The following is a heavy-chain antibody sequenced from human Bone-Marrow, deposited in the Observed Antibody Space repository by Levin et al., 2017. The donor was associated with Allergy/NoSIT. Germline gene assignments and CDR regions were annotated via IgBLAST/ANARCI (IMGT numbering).Heavy chain of an antibody. D-gene: IGHD1-26*01. CDR1: GGSINDYY. J-gene: IGHJ4*02. Sequence: PSETLSLTCTVSGGSINDYYCSWIRQPPGKGLEWIGFIYNNGYTIYNPSLKSRVTISADTSKNQFSLKLSSVTAADTAVYYCMRSRRGANWGQGALVTVSS. CDR2: IYNNGYT. CDR3: MRSRRGAN. V-gene: IGHV4-59*01.